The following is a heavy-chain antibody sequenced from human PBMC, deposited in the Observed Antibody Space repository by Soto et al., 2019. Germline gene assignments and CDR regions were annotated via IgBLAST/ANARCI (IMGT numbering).Heavy chain of an antibody. CDR3: ARGPLATGEFDY. CDR1: GGSISSYY. CDR2: IYYSGST. D-gene: IGHD3-10*01. Sequence: SETLSLTCTGSGGSISSYYWSWIRQPPGKGLEWIGYIYYSGSTNYNPSLKSRVTISVDTSKNQFSLKLSSVTAADTAVYYCARGPLATGEFDYWGQGTLVTV. J-gene: IGHJ4*02. V-gene: IGHV4-59*01.